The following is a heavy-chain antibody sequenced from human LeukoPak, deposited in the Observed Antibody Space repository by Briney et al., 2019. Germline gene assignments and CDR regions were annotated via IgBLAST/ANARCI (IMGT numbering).Heavy chain of an antibody. V-gene: IGHV4-31*03. CDR2: IYYSGST. Sequence: SETLSLTCTVSGGSISSSNYYWGWVRQPPGKGLEWIGYIYYSGSTYYNPSLKSRVTISVDASKNQFSLKLSSVTTADTAVYYCARVRGSTSCYVDYWGQGTLVTVSS. CDR1: GGSISSSNYY. J-gene: IGHJ4*02. D-gene: IGHD2-2*01. CDR3: ARVRGSTSCYVDY.